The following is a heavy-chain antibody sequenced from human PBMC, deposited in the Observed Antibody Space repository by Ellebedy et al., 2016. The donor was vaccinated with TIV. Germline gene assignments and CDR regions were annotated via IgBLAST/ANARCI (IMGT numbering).Heavy chain of an antibody. CDR3: AKDLHESGSPNWFDP. D-gene: IGHD6-25*01. Sequence: GGSLRLSXAASGFTFSSYPMSWVRQAPGKGLEWVSAISSSGVSTYYADSVKGRFTISRDNSKNTLYLDMNSLRGKDTAVYYCAKDLHESGSPNWFDPWGQGTLVTVSS. V-gene: IGHV3-23*01. CDR2: ISSSGVST. J-gene: IGHJ5*02. CDR1: GFTFSSYP.